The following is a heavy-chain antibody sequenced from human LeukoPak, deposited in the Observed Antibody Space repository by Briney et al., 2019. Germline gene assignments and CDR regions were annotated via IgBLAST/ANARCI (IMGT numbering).Heavy chain of an antibody. CDR3: ARDSPPDDY. V-gene: IGHV3-21*01. CDR2: IFPSSDEI. D-gene: IGHD1-14*01. J-gene: IGHJ4*02. Sequence: GGSLRLSCAASGFTFSTFAMIWVRQPPGKGLEWVSSIFPSSDEIHYADSVKGRFTISRDNAKNSLYLQMNSLRAEDTAVYYCARDSPPDDYWGQGTLVTVSS. CDR1: GFTFSTFA.